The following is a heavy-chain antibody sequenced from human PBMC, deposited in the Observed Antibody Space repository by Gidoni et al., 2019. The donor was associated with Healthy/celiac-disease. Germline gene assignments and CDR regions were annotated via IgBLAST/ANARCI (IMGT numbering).Heavy chain of an antibody. CDR3: ARALELRAGTLPYCFDY. J-gene: IGHJ4*02. V-gene: IGHV3-11*01. Sequence: QVQLVESGGGLVKPGGSLRLACAASGLTFSDYYMRCIRQAPGKGLEWVSYISISGSTVYYADSVKGRFTISRDDAKNSLNLQMNSLRAEDTDVYYCARALELRAGTLPYCFDYWGQGTLVTVSS. CDR2: ISISGSTV. D-gene: IGHD6-13*01. CDR1: GLTFSDYY.